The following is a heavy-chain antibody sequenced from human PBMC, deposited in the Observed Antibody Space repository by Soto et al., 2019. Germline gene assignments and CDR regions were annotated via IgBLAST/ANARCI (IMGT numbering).Heavy chain of an antibody. Sequence: GGSLRLSCAASGFTFSSYSMNWVRQAPGKGLEWVSSISSSSYIYYADSVKGRFTISRDNAKNSLYLQMNSLRAEDTAVYYCARDDRSSIPISKYGMDVWGQGTTVTVSS. J-gene: IGHJ6*02. D-gene: IGHD3-3*01. CDR2: ISSSSYI. CDR3: ARDDRSSIPISKYGMDV. V-gene: IGHV3-21*01. CDR1: GFTFSSYS.